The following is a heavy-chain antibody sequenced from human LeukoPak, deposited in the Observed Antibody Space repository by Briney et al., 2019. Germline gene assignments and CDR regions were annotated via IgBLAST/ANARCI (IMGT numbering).Heavy chain of an antibody. Sequence: ASVKVSCKVSGYTLTELSMHWVRQAPGKGREWRGGFDPEDGETIYAQKFQGRVTMTEDTSTDTAYMELSSLRSEDTAVYYCAPKRIAAAGSSAELDYWGQGTLVTVSS. CDR1: GYTLTELS. J-gene: IGHJ4*02. D-gene: IGHD6-13*01. V-gene: IGHV1-24*01. CDR2: FDPEDGET. CDR3: APKRIAAAGSSAELDY.